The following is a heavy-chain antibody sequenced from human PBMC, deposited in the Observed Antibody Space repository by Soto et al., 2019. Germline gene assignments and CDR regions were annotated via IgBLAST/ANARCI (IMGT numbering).Heavy chain of an antibody. CDR2: ISSSSSTI. V-gene: IGHV3-48*01. J-gene: IGHJ5*02. Sequence: GGSLRLSCAASGGTVGSDSMNWVRQAPGKGLGWVSYISSSSSTIYYADSVKGRFTISRDNAKNSLYLQMNSLRAEDTAVYYCARGAYYYDSRGLSSWGQGTLVTVSS. CDR1: GGTVGSDS. D-gene: IGHD3-22*01. CDR3: ARGAYYYDSRGLSS.